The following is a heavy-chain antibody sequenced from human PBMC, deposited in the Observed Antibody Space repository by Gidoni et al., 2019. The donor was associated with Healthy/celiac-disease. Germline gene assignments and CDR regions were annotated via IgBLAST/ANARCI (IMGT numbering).Heavy chain of an antibody. D-gene: IGHD3-9*01. CDR3: ARGTYDILTGYYLGLIPAASYFDY. Sequence: EVQLVQSGAEVKKPVASLNISFNGSGYSFTSYWNGWVRTMPGKGLEWMGIIYPCDSDTRYSPSFQGQVTISADKSISTAYLQWSSLKASDTAMYYCARGTYDILTGYYLGLIPAASYFDYWGQGTLVTVSS. CDR2: IYPCDSDT. J-gene: IGHJ4*02. CDR1: GYSFTSYW. V-gene: IGHV5-51*03.